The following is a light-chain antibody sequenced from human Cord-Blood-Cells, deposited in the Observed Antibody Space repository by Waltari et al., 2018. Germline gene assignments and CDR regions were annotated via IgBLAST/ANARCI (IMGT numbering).Light chain of an antibody. Sequence: EIVLTQSPGTLSLSPGERATLSCRTSQSVSSSYLAWYQQKPGQGPRLLSYGATSRATGIPDRFSGSGSGTDFTLTISRLEPEDFAVYYCQQYGSSPLTFGGGTKVEIK. CDR2: GAT. V-gene: IGKV3-20*01. J-gene: IGKJ4*01. CDR1: QSVSSSY. CDR3: QQYGSSPLT.